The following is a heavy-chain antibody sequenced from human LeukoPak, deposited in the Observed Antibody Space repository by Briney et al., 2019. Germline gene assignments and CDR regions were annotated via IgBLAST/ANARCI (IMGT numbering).Heavy chain of an antibody. V-gene: IGHV4-34*01. J-gene: IGHJ5*02. CDR1: GGSFSGYY. CDR2: INHSGST. Sequence: SEILSLTCAVYGGSFSGYYWSWIRQPPGKGLEWIGEINHSGSTNYNPSLKSRVTISVDTSKSQFSLKLSSVTAADTAVYYCARGHHRITIFGVVKPRGWFDPWGQGTLVTVSS. CDR3: ARGHHRITIFGVVKPRGWFDP. D-gene: IGHD3-3*01.